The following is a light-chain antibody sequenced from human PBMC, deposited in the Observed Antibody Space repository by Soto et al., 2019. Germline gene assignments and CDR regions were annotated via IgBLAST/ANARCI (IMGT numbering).Light chain of an antibody. V-gene: IGLV1-51*02. J-gene: IGLJ3*02. CDR3: GTWDSSLTAGV. Sequence: QSVLTQPPSVSAAPGQKVTISCSGGTSNIASNYVSWYQQVPGTAPKVLIYEDDKRPSGIPERFSGSKSGTSATLDITGLQTGAEADYYCGTWDSSLTAGVFGGGTKVTVL. CDR2: EDD. CDR1: TSNIASNY.